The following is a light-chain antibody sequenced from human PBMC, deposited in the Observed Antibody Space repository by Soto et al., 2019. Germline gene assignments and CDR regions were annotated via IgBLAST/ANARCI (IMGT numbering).Light chain of an antibody. CDR3: QQYYGSPFT. V-gene: IGKV4-1*01. CDR2: WAS. CDR1: QSLLYYSNNNNY. J-gene: IGKJ3*01. Sequence: DIVMTQSPDSLAVSLGERATINGKSNQSLLYYSNNNNYLGWYQQKPGQSPRLLIYWASNREVGVPDRFSGSGSGTDFTLTINSLQAEDVAVYYCQQYYGSPFTFGPGTKVHIK.